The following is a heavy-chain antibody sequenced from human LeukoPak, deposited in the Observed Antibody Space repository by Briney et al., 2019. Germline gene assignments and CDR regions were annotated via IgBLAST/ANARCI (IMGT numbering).Heavy chain of an antibody. D-gene: IGHD3-16*01. V-gene: IGHV4-4*07. CDR3: ARGLGGASYYMDV. CDR2: VDTSGST. CDR1: GGSISSFY. Sequence: SETLSLTCTVSGGSISSFYWSWVRQSAGKGLEWIGRVDTSGSTHYNPSLGGRVTVSLDTSKNQFSLNLRSVTVADTAVYYCARGLGGASYYMDVWGKGTTVTVSS. J-gene: IGHJ6*03.